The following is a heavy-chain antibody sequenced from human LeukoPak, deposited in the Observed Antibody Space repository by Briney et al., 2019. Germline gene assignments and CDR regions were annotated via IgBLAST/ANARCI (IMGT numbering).Heavy chain of an antibody. CDR2: ISGSGGST. D-gene: IGHD3-22*01. Sequence: GGSLGLSCAASGFTFSSYAMSWVRQAPGKGLEWVSAISGSGGSTYYADSVKGRFTISRDNSKNTLYPQMNSLRAEDTAVYYCAKDLQLYDSSGYYGTNYFDYWGQGTLVTVSS. CDR3: AKDLQLYDSSGYYGTNYFDY. V-gene: IGHV3-23*01. J-gene: IGHJ4*02. CDR1: GFTFSSYA.